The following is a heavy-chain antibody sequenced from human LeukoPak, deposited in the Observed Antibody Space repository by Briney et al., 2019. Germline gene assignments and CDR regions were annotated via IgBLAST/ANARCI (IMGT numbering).Heavy chain of an antibody. CDR1: GFTFSGSA. Sequence: GGSLRLSCAASGFTFSGSAMHWVRQASGKGLEWVGRIRSKANSYATAYAASVKGRFTISRDDSKNTAYLRMNSLKTEDTAVYYCTQAEEYGDILDYWGQGTLVTVSS. V-gene: IGHV3-73*01. CDR3: TQAEEYGDILDY. D-gene: IGHD4-17*01. CDR2: IRSKANSYAT. J-gene: IGHJ4*02.